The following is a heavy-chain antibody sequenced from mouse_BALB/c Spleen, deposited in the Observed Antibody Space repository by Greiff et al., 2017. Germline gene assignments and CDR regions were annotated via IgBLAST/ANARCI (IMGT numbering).Heavy chain of an antibody. V-gene: IGHV5-6*01. J-gene: IGHJ2*01. Sequence: EVKVVEPGGDLVKPGGSLKLSCAASGFTFSSYGMSWVRQTPDKRLEWVATISSGGSYTYYPDSVKGRFTISRDNAKNTLYLQMSSLKSEDTAMYYCARHGGTLYFDYWGEGTTLTVSS. CDR1: GFTFSSYG. CDR2: ISSGGSYT. CDR3: ARHGGTLYFDY. D-gene: IGHD1-1*02.